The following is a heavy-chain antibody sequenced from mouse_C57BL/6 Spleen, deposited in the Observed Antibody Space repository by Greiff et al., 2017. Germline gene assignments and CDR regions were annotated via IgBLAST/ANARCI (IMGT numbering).Heavy chain of an antibody. CDR3: ERGGYDYDLEAMDY. CDR2: MNPSRGYT. J-gene: IGHJ4*01. V-gene: IGHV1-7*01. CDR1: GYTFTSYW. Sequence: VKLKESGAELAKPGASVKLSCKASGYTFTSYWMHWVKQRPGQGLEWIGYMNPSRGYTKYNQKCKDKATLTADKSSSTTYMQLSSLTYEDSAVYYCERGGYDYDLEAMDYWGQGTSVTVSS. D-gene: IGHD2-4*01.